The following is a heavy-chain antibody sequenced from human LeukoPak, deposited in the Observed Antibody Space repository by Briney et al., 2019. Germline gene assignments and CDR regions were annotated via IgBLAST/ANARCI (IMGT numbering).Heavy chain of an antibody. Sequence: PGRSLRLSCAASGFTFSSYAMHWVRQAPGKGLEWVAVISYDGSNKYYADSVKGRFTISRDNSKNTLYLQMNSLRAEDTAVYYCARDPYGDYVHWDQGTLVTVSS. CDR2: ISYDGSNK. CDR1: GFTFSSYA. J-gene: IGHJ4*02. V-gene: IGHV3-30*04. CDR3: ARDPYGDYVH. D-gene: IGHD4-17*01.